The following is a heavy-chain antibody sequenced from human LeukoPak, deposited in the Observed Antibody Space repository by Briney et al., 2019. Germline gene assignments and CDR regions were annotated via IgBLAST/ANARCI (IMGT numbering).Heavy chain of an antibody. CDR3: ASGPPGL. CDR1: GFTFSSYG. Sequence: PGRSLRLSCAASGFTFSSYGMHWVRQAPGKGLEWVAVISYDGSNKYYADSVKGRFTISRDNSKNTLYLQMNSLRAEDTAVYYCASGPPGLWGQGTMVTVSS. J-gene: IGHJ3*01. V-gene: IGHV3-30*03. CDR2: ISYDGSNK.